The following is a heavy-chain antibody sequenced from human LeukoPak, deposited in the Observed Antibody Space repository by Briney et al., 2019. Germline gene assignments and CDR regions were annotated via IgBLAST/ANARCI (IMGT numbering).Heavy chain of an antibody. J-gene: IGHJ4*02. D-gene: IGHD2/OR15-2a*01. CDR2: MSPDGIHE. V-gene: IGHV3-30*03. Sequence: GKSLRLSCAASRLTFSRYGIHWVRQAPGKGLEWLAHMSPDGIHEFYADSVKGRFTISRDSSRDTMYLQMDSLRAEDTAVYYCARDNTWSLDYWGQGTLVTVSS. CDR3: ARDNTWSLDY. CDR1: RLTFSRYG.